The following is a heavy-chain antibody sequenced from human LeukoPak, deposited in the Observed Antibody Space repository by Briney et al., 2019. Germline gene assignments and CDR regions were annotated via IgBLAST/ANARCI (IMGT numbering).Heavy chain of an antibody. Sequence: GESLKISCKNSGYSFTNYWVGWVRQMPGKGLEWMGIIYPGDSDTRYSPSFQGQVTISADKSISTAYLQWSSLKASDTAMYYCARRRDLYSGSYYPFDYWGQGTLVTVSS. D-gene: IGHD1-26*01. CDR1: GYSFTNYW. CDR2: IYPGDSDT. CDR3: ARRRDLYSGSYYPFDY. V-gene: IGHV5-51*01. J-gene: IGHJ4*02.